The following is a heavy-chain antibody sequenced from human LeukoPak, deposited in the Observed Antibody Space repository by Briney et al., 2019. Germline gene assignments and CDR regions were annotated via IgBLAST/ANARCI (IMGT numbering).Heavy chain of an antibody. V-gene: IGHV4-59*08. D-gene: IGHD1-26*01. CDR3: ARHGNDAFDI. CDR2: IYYSGST. Sequence: SETLSLTCTVSGGSISSYYWSWIRQPPGKGLEWIGYIYYSGSTNYNPSHKSRVTMSVDTSKNQFSLKLSSVTAADTAVYYCARHGNDAFDIWGQGTMVTVSS. CDR1: GGSISSYY. J-gene: IGHJ3*02.